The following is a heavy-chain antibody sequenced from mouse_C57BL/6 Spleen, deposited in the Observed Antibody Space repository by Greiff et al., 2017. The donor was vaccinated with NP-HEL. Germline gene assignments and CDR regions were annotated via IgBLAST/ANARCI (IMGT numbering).Heavy chain of an antibody. V-gene: IGHV5-6*02. J-gene: IGHJ2*01. CDR1: GFTFSSYG. D-gene: IGHD1-1*01. CDR2: ISSGGSYT. Sequence: EVKLMESGGDLVKSGGSLKLSCAASGFTFSSYGMSWVRQTPDKRLEWVATISSGGSYTYYPDSVKGRFTISRDNAKNTLYLQMSSLNAEDTAMYYCARRGVITTVVGYFDYWGQGTTLTVSS. CDR3: ARRGVITTVVGYFDY.